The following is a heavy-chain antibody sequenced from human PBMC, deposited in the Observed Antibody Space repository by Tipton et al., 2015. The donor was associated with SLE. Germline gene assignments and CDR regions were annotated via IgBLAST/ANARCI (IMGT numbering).Heavy chain of an antibody. CDR1: GGPISSAY. J-gene: IGHJ6*02. CDR3: ARESLDYYGMDV. CDR2: VSDSGTA. V-gene: IGHV4-59*01. Sequence: TLSLTCTVPGGPISSAYWSWIRQAPGKGLEWIGFVSDSGTAKYKPSLRGRVTISLDTPNKQLSLRVTSVTAADTAVYYCARESLDYYGMDVWGQGTTVIVSS.